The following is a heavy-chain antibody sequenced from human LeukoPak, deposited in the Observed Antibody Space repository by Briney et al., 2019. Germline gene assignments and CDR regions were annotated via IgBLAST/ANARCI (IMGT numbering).Heavy chain of an antibody. CDR1: GFTFSSYW. J-gene: IGHJ4*02. D-gene: IGHD6-13*01. CDR2: IKQDGSEK. CDR3: ARLYSSSVNF. V-gene: IGHV3-7*01. Sequence: GGSLRLSCAASGFTFSSYWMSWVRQAPGKGLEWVASIKQDGSEKHYVDSVKGRFTISRDNAKNSLYLQMNSPRADDTAVYYCARLYSSSVNFWGQGTMVTVSS.